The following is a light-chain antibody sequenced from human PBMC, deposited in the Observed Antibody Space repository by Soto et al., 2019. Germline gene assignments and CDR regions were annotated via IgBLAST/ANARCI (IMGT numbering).Light chain of an antibody. CDR3: XQSYSTPLT. CDR1: QSISSY. J-gene: IGKJ4*01. Sequence: DIQMTQSPSSLSASVGDRVTITCRASQSISSYLNWYQQKPGKAPKLLIYAASSLQSGVPSRFSGSGSGTDFTLTISSLQPEDFATYYCXQSYSTPLTFGGGTKVEIK. CDR2: AAS. V-gene: IGKV1-39*01.